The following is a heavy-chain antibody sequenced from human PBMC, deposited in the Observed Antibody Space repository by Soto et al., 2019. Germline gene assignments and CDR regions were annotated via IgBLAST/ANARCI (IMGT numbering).Heavy chain of an antibody. CDR3: ASTHTPHYYYYGMDV. V-gene: IGHV1-18*01. J-gene: IGHJ6*02. D-gene: IGHD2-15*01. CDR2: ISAYNGNT. CDR1: GYTFTSYG. Sequence: EASVKVSCKASGYTFTSYGISWVRQAPGQGLEWMGWISAYNGNTNYAQKLQGRVTMTTDTSTSTAYMELRSLRSDDTAVYYCASTHTPHYYYYGMDVWGQGTTVTVSS.